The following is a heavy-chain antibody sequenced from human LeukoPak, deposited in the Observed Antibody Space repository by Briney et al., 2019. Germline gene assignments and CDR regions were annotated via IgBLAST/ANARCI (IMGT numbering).Heavy chain of an antibody. Sequence: GGSLRLSCAASGFTFSSYGMSWVRQAPGKGLECVSSISGSGGSTNHADSVKGRFTISRDNSKNTLYLQMNSLRAENTAVYYCAKVWTAYSDDYFDYWGQGTLVTVSS. CDR3: AKVWTAYSDDYFDY. J-gene: IGHJ4*02. V-gene: IGHV3-23*01. D-gene: IGHD3/OR15-3a*01. CDR1: GFTFSSYG. CDR2: ISGSGGST.